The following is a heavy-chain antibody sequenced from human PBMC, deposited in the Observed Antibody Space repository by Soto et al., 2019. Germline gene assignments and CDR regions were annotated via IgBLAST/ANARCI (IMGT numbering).Heavy chain of an antibody. D-gene: IGHD3-3*01. CDR3: AHRVLRTVFGLVTTTAIYFDF. V-gene: IGHV2-5*02. J-gene: IGHJ4*02. CDR2: IYWDDDK. CDR1: GFSLTTSGVG. Sequence: QITLNESGPPVVRPTETLTLTCRFSGFSLTTSGVGVGWIRQSPGKAPEWLALIYWDDDKRYSASLKSRLTTTKDTSKKQLVPTVSDLDPTDTATYYCAHRVLRTVFGLVTTTAIYFDFWGQGTPVAVSS.